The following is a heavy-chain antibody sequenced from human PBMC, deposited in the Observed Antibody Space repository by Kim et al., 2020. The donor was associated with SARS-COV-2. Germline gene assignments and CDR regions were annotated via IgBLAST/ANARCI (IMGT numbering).Heavy chain of an antibody. V-gene: IGHV3-30*18. J-gene: IGHJ5*02. Sequence: GGSLRLSCAASGFTFSSYGMHWVRQAPGKGLEWVAVISYDGSNKYYADSVKGRFTISRDNSKNTLYLQMNSLRAEDTAVYYCAKDGSITMVRGVMSWGQG. CDR3: AKDGSITMVRGVMS. CDR1: GFTFSSYG. D-gene: IGHD3-10*01. CDR2: ISYDGSNK.